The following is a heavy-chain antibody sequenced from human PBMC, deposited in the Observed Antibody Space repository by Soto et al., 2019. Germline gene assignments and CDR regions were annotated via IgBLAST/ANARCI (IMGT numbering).Heavy chain of an antibody. J-gene: IGHJ4*02. CDR1: GGSISSGDYY. V-gene: IGHV4-30-4*01. D-gene: IGHD3-22*01. CDR2: TYYSGST. Sequence: ASETLSLTCTVAGGSISSGDYYWSWIRQPPGKGLEWIGYTYYSGSTYYNPSLKSRVTISVDTSKNQFSLKLSSVTAADTAVYYCASFYYYDSFRFFDYWGQGTLVTVSS. CDR3: ASFYYYDSFRFFDY.